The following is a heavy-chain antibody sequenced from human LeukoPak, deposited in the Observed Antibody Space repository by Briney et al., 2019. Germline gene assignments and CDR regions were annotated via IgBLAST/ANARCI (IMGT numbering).Heavy chain of an antibody. Sequence: ASVKVSCKASGYTFTSYDINWVRQATGQGLEWMGWMNPNSGNTGYAQKFQGRVTMTRNTSISTAYMELSSLRSEDTAVYCCARGFWSGYYGIFYYYYGMDVWGQGTTVTVSS. V-gene: IGHV1-8*01. CDR1: GYTFTSYD. CDR3: ARGFWSGYYGIFYYYYGMDV. CDR2: MNPNSGNT. D-gene: IGHD3-3*01. J-gene: IGHJ6*02.